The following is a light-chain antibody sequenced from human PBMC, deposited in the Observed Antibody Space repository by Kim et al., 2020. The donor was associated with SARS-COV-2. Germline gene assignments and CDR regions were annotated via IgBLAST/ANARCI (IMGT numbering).Light chain of an antibody. Sequence: QSALTQPASVSGSPGQSITISCTGTSSDVGGYNSVSWYQQHPGKAPKLMIYDVSNRPSGVSNRFSGSKSGNTASLTISGLQAEDEADYYCSSYTSSDTAVFGGGTQLTVL. CDR1: SSDVGGYNS. J-gene: IGLJ2*01. CDR2: DVS. CDR3: SSYTSSDTAV. V-gene: IGLV2-14*03.